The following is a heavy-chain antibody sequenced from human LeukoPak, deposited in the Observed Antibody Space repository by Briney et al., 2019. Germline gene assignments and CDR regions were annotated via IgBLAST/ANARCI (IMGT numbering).Heavy chain of an antibody. Sequence: PSQTLSLTCAVSGGSISSGGYSWSWIRQPPGKGLEWIGEINHSGSTNYNPSLKSRVTISVDTSKNQFSLKLSSVTAADTAVYYCAKDGDYRYFDYWGQGTLVTVSS. CDR2: INHSGST. CDR1: GGSISSGGYS. J-gene: IGHJ4*02. D-gene: IGHD4-17*01. V-gene: IGHV4-30-2*01. CDR3: AKDGDYRYFDY.